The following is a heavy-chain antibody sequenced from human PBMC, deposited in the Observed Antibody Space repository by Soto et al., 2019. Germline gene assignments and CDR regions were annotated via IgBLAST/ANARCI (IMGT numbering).Heavy chain of an antibody. Sequence: GGSLRLSCAASGFTFSSYSMNWVRQAPGKGLEWVSSISSSSSYIYYADSGKGRFTISRDNAKNSLYLQMNSLRAEDTAVYYCARGPQVVAATPIRYYYYYMDVWGKGTTVTVSS. V-gene: IGHV3-21*01. J-gene: IGHJ6*03. CDR2: ISSSSSYI. CDR3: ARGPQVVAATPIRYYYYYMDV. D-gene: IGHD2-15*01. CDR1: GFTFSSYS.